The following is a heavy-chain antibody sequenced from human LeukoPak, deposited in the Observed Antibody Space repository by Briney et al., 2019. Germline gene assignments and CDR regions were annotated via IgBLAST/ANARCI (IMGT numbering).Heavy chain of an antibody. J-gene: IGHJ4*02. CDR3: GSVDRGWFGVGEY. V-gene: IGHV4-39*01. CDR1: GGYISIVSNA. D-gene: IGHD3-10*01. Sequence: SQTLSLTSTVSGGYISIVSNASAWIRQPPGKGLEWIGSIYHSASTYYNPPLKSRVTISVDTSKNQISLKLTSVTVADMAVYYCGSVDRGWFGVGEYWGQGTLVTVSS. CDR2: IYHSAST.